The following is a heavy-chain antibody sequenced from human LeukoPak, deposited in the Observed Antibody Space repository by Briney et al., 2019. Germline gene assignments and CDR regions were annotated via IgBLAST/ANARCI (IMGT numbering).Heavy chain of an antibody. CDR1: GGTFSSYA. Sequence: ASVKVSCKASGGTFSSYAITWVRQAPGQGLEWMGGIIPFFGTANYAQKFQGGVTITADESTSTAYMELSSLRSEDTAVYYCARSPLDGQNRVAVAGTIFDYWGQGTLVTVSS. V-gene: IGHV1-69*13. CDR3: ARSPLDGQNRVAVAGTIFDY. CDR2: IIPFFGTA. D-gene: IGHD6-19*01. J-gene: IGHJ4*02.